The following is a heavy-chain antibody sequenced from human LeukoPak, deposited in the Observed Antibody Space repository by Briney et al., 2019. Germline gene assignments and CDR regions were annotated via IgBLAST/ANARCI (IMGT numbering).Heavy chain of an antibody. V-gene: IGHV1-3*01. D-gene: IGHD4-17*01. CDR3: ARGPVTKYNWFDP. Sequence: ASVKASCKASGYTFTSYAMHWVRQAPGQRLEWMGWINAGNGNTKYSQKFQGRVTITRDTSASTAYMELSSLRSEDTAVYYCARGPVTKYNWFDPWGQGTLVTVSS. CDR2: INAGNGNT. J-gene: IGHJ5*02. CDR1: GYTFTSYA.